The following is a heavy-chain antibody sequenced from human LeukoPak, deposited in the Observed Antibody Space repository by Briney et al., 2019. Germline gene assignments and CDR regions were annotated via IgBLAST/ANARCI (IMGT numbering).Heavy chain of an antibody. CDR1: RFTFSSYA. V-gene: IGHV3-23*01. J-gene: IGHJ4*02. D-gene: IGHD3-10*01. Sequence: GGSLRRSCAASRFTFSSYAMSWDRQAPGKGLGWVSAISGSGGSTYYADSVKGRFPISRDNSKNTRYLQMNSLRAEDTAVYYCAKDAPTVRGYYGSGSYYWPYFDYWGQGTLVTVSS. CDR3: AKDAPTVRGYYGSGSYYWPYFDY. CDR2: ISGSGGST.